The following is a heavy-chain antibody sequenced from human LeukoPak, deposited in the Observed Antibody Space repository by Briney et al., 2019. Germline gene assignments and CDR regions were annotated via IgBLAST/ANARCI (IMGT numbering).Heavy chain of an antibody. CDR1: GFTFSSYG. V-gene: IGHV3-30*02. Sequence: PGGSLRLSCAASGFTFSSYGMHWVRQAPGKGLEWVAFIRYDGGNKYYADSVKGRFTISRDSSKNTLYLQMNSLRAEDTALYYCAKVGPRPPSSTSQALDYWGQGTLVTVSS. CDR2: IRYDGGNK. CDR3: AKVGPRPPSSTSQALDY. J-gene: IGHJ4*02. D-gene: IGHD2-2*01.